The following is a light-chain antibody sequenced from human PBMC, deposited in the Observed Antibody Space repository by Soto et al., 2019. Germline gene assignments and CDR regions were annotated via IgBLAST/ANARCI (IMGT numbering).Light chain of an antibody. CDR2: EVT. J-gene: IGLJ7*01. CDR1: SSDVGSHNL. Sequence: QSALTQPASVSVSPVQSITISCTGTSSDVGSHNLVSWYQQHPGQAPKLMIYEVTKRPLGVSTRFSASKSGNTASLTISGLQAEDEADYYCCSYGGSRAVFGGGTQLTVL. V-gene: IGLV2-23*02. CDR3: CSYGGSRAV.